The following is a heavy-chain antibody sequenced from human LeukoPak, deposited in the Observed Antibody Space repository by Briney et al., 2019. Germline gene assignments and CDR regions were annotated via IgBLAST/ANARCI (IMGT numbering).Heavy chain of an antibody. J-gene: IGHJ4*02. CDR2: IYTSGST. V-gene: IGHV4-61*02. CDR3: ASGGSYWAY. Sequence: PSETLSLTCTVSGGSISSGGYCWGWLRPPAGKGLEWIGRIYTSGSTNYNPSLKSRLTISVDTSKNQFSLKLSSVTAADTAVYYCASGGSYWAYWGQGTLVTVSS. D-gene: IGHD1-26*01. CDR1: GGSISSGGYC.